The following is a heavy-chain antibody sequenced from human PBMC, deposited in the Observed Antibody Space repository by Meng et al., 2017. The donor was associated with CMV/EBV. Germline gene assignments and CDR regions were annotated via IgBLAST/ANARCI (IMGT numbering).Heavy chain of an antibody. Sequence: RLELQGRGRGLVKPSETRPLTCTGSGGAIISSSYYWGWIRQPPGKGLEWIGSIDYSGSTYYNPSLKSRVTISVDTSKNQFSLKLSSVTAADTVVYYCASIVGAQDYWGQGTLVTVSS. V-gene: IGHV4-39*06. D-gene: IGHD1-26*01. CDR2: IDYSGST. CDR3: ASIVGAQDY. CDR1: GGAIISSSYY. J-gene: IGHJ4*02.